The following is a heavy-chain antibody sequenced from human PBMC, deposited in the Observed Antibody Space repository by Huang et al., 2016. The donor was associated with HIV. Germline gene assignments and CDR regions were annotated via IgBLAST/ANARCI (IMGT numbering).Heavy chain of an antibody. D-gene: IGHD6-19*01. J-gene: IGHJ6*02. CDR3: ARHGRVAGHYYNNMDV. Sequence: LQLQESGPGLVKSSETLSLICTVSGGSISRSSYYWGWIRQPPGKGPEWIGSIYYSGNTNYNPPLKSRVTISVDTSKNQFSLKVNSVTAADTAVYYCARHGRVAGHYYNNMDVWGRGTTVTVSS. CDR2: IYYSGNT. V-gene: IGHV4-39*01. CDR1: GGSISRSSYY.